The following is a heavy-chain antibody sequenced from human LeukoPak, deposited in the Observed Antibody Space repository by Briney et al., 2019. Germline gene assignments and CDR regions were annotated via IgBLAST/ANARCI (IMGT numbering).Heavy chain of an antibody. D-gene: IGHD3-10*01. J-gene: IGHJ4*02. CDR2: ISDSGGRT. V-gene: IGHV3-23*01. CDR3: AKRGVVIRVILVGFHKEAYYFDS. CDR1: GITLSNYG. Sequence: GGSLRLSCAVSGITLSNYGMSWVRQAPGKGLEWVAGISDSGGRTNYADSVKGRFTISRDNPKNTLYLQMNSLRAEDTAVYFCAKRGVVIRVILVGFHKEAYYFDSWGRGALVTVSS.